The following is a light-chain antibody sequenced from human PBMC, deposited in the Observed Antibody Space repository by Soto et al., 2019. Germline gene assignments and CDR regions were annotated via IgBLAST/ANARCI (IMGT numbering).Light chain of an antibody. J-gene: IGKJ1*01. CDR2: DAS. CDR1: QSVGKY. V-gene: IGKV3-11*01. Sequence: EIVMTQSPATLSLSPWEIATLSCRASQSVGKYLVWYQQKPGQAPRLLIYDASNRATGIPARFSGSGSGTDFTLTIISLEPEDFAVYYCQQRGNRPPWTFGQGTKVDIK. CDR3: QQRGNRPPWT.